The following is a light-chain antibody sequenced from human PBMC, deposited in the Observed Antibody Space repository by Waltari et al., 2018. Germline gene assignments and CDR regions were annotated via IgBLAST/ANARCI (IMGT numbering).Light chain of an antibody. CDR2: GNK. Sequence: QSVLTQPPSVSGAPGQRVTISCTGSSSNIEAGYDVHWYQKLPGTAPKLRIFGNKNRPSGVADRFAGTKSGTSASLAITGLQAEDEADYDCQSYDNSLSGWIFGGGTKLTVL. V-gene: IGLV1-40*01. CDR1: SSNIEAGYD. J-gene: IGLJ2*01. CDR3: QSYDNSLSGWI.